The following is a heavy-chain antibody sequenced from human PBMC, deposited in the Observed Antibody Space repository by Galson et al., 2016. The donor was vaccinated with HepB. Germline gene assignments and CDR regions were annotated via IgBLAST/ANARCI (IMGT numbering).Heavy chain of an antibody. CDR2: IIPLYGTA. J-gene: IGHJ6*02. D-gene: IGHD5-24*01. CDR3: ARVRGGYNSYFYYGMDV. CDR1: GGTFNSYA. V-gene: IGHV1-69*13. Sequence: SVKVSCKASGGTFNSYAISWVRQAPGQGLEWMGGIIPLYGTAKYAQKFQGRVTIIADESTSTAYMELSSLRSEDTAVDYCARVRGGYNSYFYYGMDVWGQGTTVTVSS.